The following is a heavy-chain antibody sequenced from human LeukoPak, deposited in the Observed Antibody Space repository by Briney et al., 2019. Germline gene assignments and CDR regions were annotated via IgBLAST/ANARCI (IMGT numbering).Heavy chain of an antibody. CDR1: GGSFSGFY. D-gene: IGHD6-19*01. CDR2: INHSGST. Sequence: KTSETLSLTCAVYGGSFSGFYCNWIRQPPGKGLEWIGEINHSGSTNYNPSLKSRLTISLDTSKNQLFLNVSSVTAADTAVYYCARQPRHGSGFIESWGQGTLVTVSS. V-gene: IGHV4-34*01. CDR3: ARQPRHGSGFIES. J-gene: IGHJ4*02.